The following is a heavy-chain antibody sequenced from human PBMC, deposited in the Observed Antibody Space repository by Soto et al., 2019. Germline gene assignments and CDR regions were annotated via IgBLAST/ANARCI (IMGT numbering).Heavy chain of an antibody. D-gene: IGHD3-9*01. Sequence: GAAVKVSCKASGGTFSRYAISWVRQAPGQGLEWMGGIIPIFGTANYAQKFQGRVTITADESTSTAYMELSSLRSEDTAVYYCARDRYYDILTGYYPPHSYYYYGMDVWGQGTTVTVSS. J-gene: IGHJ6*02. CDR3: ARDRYYDILTGYYPPHSYYYYGMDV. CDR1: GGTFSRYA. V-gene: IGHV1-69*13. CDR2: IIPIFGTA.